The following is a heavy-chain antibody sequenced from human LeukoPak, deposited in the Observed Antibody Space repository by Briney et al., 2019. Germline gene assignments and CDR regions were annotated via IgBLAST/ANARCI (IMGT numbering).Heavy chain of an antibody. Sequence: PGGSPRLSCAASGFTFSDYGMSWVRQSPGKGLEWVSSFGGRGGSTYYADSVKGRFTISRDNSKNTLYLQMNSLRAEDTAVYYCAKQGRDWLRDYYYYMDVWGKGTTVTISS. D-gene: IGHD3-9*01. J-gene: IGHJ6*03. V-gene: IGHV3-23*01. CDR2: FGGRGGST. CDR1: GFTFSDYG. CDR3: AKQGRDWLRDYYYYMDV.